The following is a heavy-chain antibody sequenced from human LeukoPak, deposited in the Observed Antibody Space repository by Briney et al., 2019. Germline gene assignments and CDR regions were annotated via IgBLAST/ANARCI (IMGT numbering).Heavy chain of an antibody. Sequence: ASETLSLTCTVSGGSISSYYWSWIRQPPGKGLEWIGRIYTSGSTNYNPSLKSRVTISVDKSKNQFSLKLSSVTDADTAVYYCARGGAVAGGIDYWGQGTLVTVSS. CDR1: GGSISSYY. CDR2: IYTSGST. CDR3: ARGGAVAGGIDY. V-gene: IGHV4-4*07. D-gene: IGHD6-19*01. J-gene: IGHJ4*02.